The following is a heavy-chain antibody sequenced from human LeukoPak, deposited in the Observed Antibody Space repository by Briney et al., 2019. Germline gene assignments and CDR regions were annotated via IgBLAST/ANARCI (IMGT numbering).Heavy chain of an antibody. Sequence: KASQTLSLTCTISGGSISIGGYYWSWIRQHPGKALEWIGYIYYSGSTYYNPSLKSRVTMSVDTSKNQFSLKLSSVTAADTAVYYCARYKVGYFDYWGQGTRVTVSS. J-gene: IGHJ4*02. D-gene: IGHD1-1*01. CDR1: GGSISIGGYY. CDR3: ARYKVGYFDY. CDR2: IYYSGST. V-gene: IGHV4-31*03.